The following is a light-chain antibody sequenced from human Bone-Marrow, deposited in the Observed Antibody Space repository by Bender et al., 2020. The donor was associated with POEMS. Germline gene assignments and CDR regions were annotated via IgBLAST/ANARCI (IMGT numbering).Light chain of an antibody. CDR2: DVS. J-gene: IGLJ1*01. CDR3: CSYAGTYV. CDR1: SSDVGAYKY. Sequence: QSALTQPASVSGSPGQSVTISCTGTSSDVGAYKYVSWYQQQPGKAPKLMIYDVSKRPSGVPDRFSGSKSGNTASLTISGLQAEDEADYYCCSYAGTYVFGTGTKVTVL. V-gene: IGLV2-11*01.